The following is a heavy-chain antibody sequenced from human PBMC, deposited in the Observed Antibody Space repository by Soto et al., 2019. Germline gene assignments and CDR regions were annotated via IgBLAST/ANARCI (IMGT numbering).Heavy chain of an antibody. CDR3: ATKXAPLCDGGSCYSGGFDP. D-gene: IGHD2-15*01. Sequence: GGSLRLSCAASGFTFSSYSMNWVRQAPGKGLEWVSYISSSSTIYYADSVKGRFTISRDNAKNSLYLQMNSLRDEDTAVYYCATKXAPLCDGGSCYSGGFDPWGQGTLVTVSS. CDR2: ISSSSTI. CDR1: GFTFSSYS. J-gene: IGHJ5*02. V-gene: IGHV3-48*02.